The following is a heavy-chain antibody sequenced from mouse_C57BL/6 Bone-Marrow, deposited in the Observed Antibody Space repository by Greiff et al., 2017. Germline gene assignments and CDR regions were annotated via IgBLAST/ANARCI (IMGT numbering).Heavy chain of an antibody. CDR1: GFNIKDDY. D-gene: IGHD1-1*01. Sequence: VHLKQSGAELVRPGASVKLSCTASGFNIKDDYMHWVKQRPEQGLEWIGWIDPENGDTEYASKFQGKATITADTSSNTAYLQLSSLTSEDTAVYYCTTEGSSYYYAMDYWGQGTSVTVSS. CDR2: IDPENGDT. J-gene: IGHJ4*01. CDR3: TTEGSSYYYAMDY. V-gene: IGHV14-4*01.